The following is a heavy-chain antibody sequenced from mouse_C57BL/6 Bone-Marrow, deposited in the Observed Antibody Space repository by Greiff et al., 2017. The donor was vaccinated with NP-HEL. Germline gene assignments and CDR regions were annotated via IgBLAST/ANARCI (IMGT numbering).Heavy chain of an antibody. CDR2: IYPGNSDT. J-gene: IGHJ2*01. CDR3: TRSPLSSDYFDY. D-gene: IGHD1-1*01. V-gene: IGHV1-5*01. Sequence: EVQLQQSGTVLARPGASVKMSCKTSGYTFTSYWMHWVKQRPGQGLEWIGAIYPGNSDTSYNQKFKGKAKLTAVTSASTAYMELSSLTNEDSAVYYCTRSPLSSDYFDYWGQGTTLTVSS. CDR1: GYTFTSYW.